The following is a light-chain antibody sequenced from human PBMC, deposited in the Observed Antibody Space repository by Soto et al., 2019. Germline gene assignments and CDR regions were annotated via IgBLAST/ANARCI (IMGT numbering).Light chain of an antibody. CDR1: SSDVGSYNL. Sequence: QSVLTQPASVSGSPGQSITISCTGTSSDVGSYNLVSWYQQHPGKAPKLMIYEVSKRPSGVSNRFSGSKSGNTASLTISGLQAEDGADYYCCSYAGSSTFSYVFGTGTKVTVL. J-gene: IGLJ1*01. V-gene: IGLV2-23*02. CDR2: EVS. CDR3: CSYAGSSTFSYV.